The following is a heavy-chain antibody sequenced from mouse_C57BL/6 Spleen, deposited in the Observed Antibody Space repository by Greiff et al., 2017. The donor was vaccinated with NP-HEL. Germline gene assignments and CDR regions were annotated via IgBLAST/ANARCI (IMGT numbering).Heavy chain of an antibody. Sequence: VQLQQSGAELVKPGASVKLSCTASGFNIKDYYMHWVKQRTEQGLEWIGRIDPEDSETKYAPKFQGKATITADTSSNTAYLQLSSLTSEDTAVDYCARADYYGSNFDYWGQGTTLTVSS. V-gene: IGHV14-2*01. CDR1: GFNIKDYY. CDR3: ARADYYGSNFDY. D-gene: IGHD1-1*01. CDR2: IDPEDSET. J-gene: IGHJ2*01.